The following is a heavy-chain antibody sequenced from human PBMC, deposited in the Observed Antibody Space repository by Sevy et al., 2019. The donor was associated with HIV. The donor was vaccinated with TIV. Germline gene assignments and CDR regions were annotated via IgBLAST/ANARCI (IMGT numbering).Heavy chain of an antibody. V-gene: IGHV3-9*01. CDR3: AKGSYSSGWYTYYYYGMDV. CDR1: GFTFDDYA. D-gene: IGHD6-19*01. CDR2: ISWNSGSI. Sequence: GGSLRLSCAASGFTFDDYAMHWVRQAPGKGLEWVSGISWNSGSIGYADSVKGRFTISRDNAKNSLYLQMNSLRAEDTALYYCAKGSYSSGWYTYYYYGMDVWGQWTTVTVSS. J-gene: IGHJ6*02.